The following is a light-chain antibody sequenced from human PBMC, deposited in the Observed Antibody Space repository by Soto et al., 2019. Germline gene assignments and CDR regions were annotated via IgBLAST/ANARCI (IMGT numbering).Light chain of an antibody. CDR2: AAS. CDR1: QGISSY. V-gene: IGKV1-8*01. Sequence: IRMTQSPSSFSASTGDRVTITCRASQGISSYLAWYQQKPGKAPKLLIYAASTLQSGVPSRFSGSGSGTDFTLTISCLQSEDFATYFCQQYDSYPITFGGGTKVDIK. CDR3: QQYDSYPIT. J-gene: IGKJ4*01.